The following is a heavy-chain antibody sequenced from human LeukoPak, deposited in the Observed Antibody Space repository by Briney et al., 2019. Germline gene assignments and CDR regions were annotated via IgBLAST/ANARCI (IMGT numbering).Heavy chain of an antibody. J-gene: IGHJ5*02. CDR1: GFTFSSYA. CDR2: ISGSGGST. V-gene: IGHV3-23*01. D-gene: IGHD3-3*01. Sequence: GGSLRLSCAASGFTFSSYAMSWVRQAPGKGLEWVSAISGSGGSTYYADSVKGRFTISRDNSKNTLYLQMNSLRAEDTAVYYCAKPGYVFWSGRTSVFGCFAPWGQETLVTVSS. CDR3: AKPGYVFWSGRTSVFGCFAP.